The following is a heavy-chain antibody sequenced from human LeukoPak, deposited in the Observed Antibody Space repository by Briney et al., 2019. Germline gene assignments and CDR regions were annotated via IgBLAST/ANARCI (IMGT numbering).Heavy chain of an antibody. CDR3: AKVFSTGTTGRDGYHFDY. J-gene: IGHJ4*02. CDR1: GFTFSNYA. D-gene: IGHD4-11*01. CDR2: ISFSPAST. Sequence: GGSLRLSCAASGFTFSNYAMSWVRQAPGKGPEWVSAISFSPASTYYADSAKGRFTISRDNSKNTLYLQMNSLRLEDAAVYYCAKVFSTGTTGRDGYHFDYWGQGTLVTVSS. V-gene: IGHV3-23*01.